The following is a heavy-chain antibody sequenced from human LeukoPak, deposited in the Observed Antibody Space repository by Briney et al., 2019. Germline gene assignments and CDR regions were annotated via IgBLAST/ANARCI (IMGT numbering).Heavy chain of an antibody. D-gene: IGHD6-13*01. CDR2: IYYSGST. CDR3: ARGCSAGTPHNWFDP. Sequence: PSETLSLTCTVSGGSISGYYWSWIRQPPGRGLEWIGYIYYSGSTNYNPSLKSRVTISVDTSKNQFSLKLSSVTAADTAVYYCARGCSAGTPHNWFDPWGQGTLVTVSS. J-gene: IGHJ5*02. CDR1: GGSISGYY. V-gene: IGHV4-59*01.